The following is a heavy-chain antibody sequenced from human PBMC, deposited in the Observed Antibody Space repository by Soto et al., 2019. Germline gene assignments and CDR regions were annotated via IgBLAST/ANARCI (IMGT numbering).Heavy chain of an antibody. V-gene: IGHV3-53*04. J-gene: IGHJ4*02. Sequence: EVQLVESGGGLVQPGGSLRLSCAASGITVDSSYMSWVRQAPGKGLEWVSVIYSDGSTYYADSVKGRFTISRHNFKNTVYLQMNSLRAEDTAVYYCARDWQRNHLGYWGQGTLVIVS. CDR1: GITVDSSY. CDR3: ARDWQRNHLGY. D-gene: IGHD1-1*01. CDR2: IYSDGST.